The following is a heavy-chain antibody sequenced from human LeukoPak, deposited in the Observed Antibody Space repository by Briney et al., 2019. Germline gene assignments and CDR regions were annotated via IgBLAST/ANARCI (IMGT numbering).Heavy chain of an antibody. Sequence: GASVKLSCKTSGYTYTTYGLSGRRQAPGQRPEWMGWITAYNDKTLYSEKFQDRIIMTTDTPRSTGYMELRNLRSGDTAVYYCAKWGRLGQLSFFDHWGEGTLVTVSS. CDR2: ITAYNDKT. D-gene: IGHD3-16*02. J-gene: IGHJ4*02. CDR1: GYTYTTYG. CDR3: AKWGRLGQLSFFDH. V-gene: IGHV1-18*01.